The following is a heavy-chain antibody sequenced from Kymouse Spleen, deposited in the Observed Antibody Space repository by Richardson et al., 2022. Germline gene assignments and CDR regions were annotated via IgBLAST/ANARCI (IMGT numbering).Heavy chain of an antibody. V-gene: IGHV4-34*01. CDR2: INHSGST. J-gene: IGHJ3*02. D-gene: IGHD1-1*01,IGHD1-20*01,IGHD1-7*01. CDR3: ARGRNWNPDAFDI. Sequence: QVQLQQWGAGLLKPSETLSLTCAVYGGSFSGYYWSWIRQPPGKGLEWIGEINHSGSTNYNPSLKSRVTISVDTSKNQFSLKLSSVTAADTAVYYCARGRNWNPDAFDIWGQGTMVTVSS. CDR1: GGSFSGYY.